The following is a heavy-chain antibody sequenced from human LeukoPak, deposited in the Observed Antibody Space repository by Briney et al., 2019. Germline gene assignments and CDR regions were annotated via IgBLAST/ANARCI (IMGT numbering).Heavy chain of an antibody. CDR3: ARGSLWFGELSLTFDY. J-gene: IGHJ4*02. D-gene: IGHD3-10*01. CDR2: IYYSGST. CDR1: GCSISSYY. V-gene: IGHV4-59*01. Sequence: PSETLSLTCTVSGCSISSYYWRWIRQPPGKGLEWMGYIYYSGSTNYNPSLKSRVTISVDTSKNQLSLKLSSVTAADTAVYYCARGSLWFGELSLTFDYWGQGTLVTVSS.